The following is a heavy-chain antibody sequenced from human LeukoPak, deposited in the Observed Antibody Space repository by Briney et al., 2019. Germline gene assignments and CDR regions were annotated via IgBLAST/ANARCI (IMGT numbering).Heavy chain of an antibody. CDR2: ISSSTSYI. D-gene: IGHD1-26*01. V-gene: IGHV3-21*01. J-gene: IGHJ4*02. CDR3: ARENSGSYYQFDC. CDR1: GFIFSTYS. Sequence: PGGPLRLSCAASGFIFSTYSMNWVRQAPGKGLEWVSSISSSTSYIYYADSVKGRFTISRDNAKNSLYLQMNSLRPEDTAVYYCARENSGSYYQFDCWGQGTLVTVSS.